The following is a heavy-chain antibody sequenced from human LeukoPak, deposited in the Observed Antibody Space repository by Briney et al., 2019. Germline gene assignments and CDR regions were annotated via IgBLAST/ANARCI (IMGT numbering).Heavy chain of an antibody. CDR2: ISWNSGSI. CDR1: GFTFDDYA. V-gene: IGHV3-9*01. D-gene: IGHD6-19*01. Sequence: GGSLRLSCAASGFTFDDYAMHWVRQAPGKGLEGVSGISWNSGSIGYADSVKGRFTISRDNAKNSLYLQMNSLRAEDTALYYCAKDRYSSGWYYFDYWGQGTLVTVSS. J-gene: IGHJ4*02. CDR3: AKDRYSSGWYYFDY.